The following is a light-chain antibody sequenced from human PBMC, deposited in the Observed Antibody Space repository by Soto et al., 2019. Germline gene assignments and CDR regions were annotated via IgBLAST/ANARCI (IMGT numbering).Light chain of an antibody. CDR3: CSFAGGSTYVV. CDR1: SSDVGNYEL. V-gene: IGLV2-23*02. Sequence: QSALTQPASVSGSPGQSITISCIGTSSDVGNYELVSWYQQLLGKAPKLIIYEVTKRPSGVPNRFSGSKSGNTASLTISGLLAEDEADYHCCSFAGGSTYVVFGGGTKLTVL. CDR2: EVT. J-gene: IGLJ2*01.